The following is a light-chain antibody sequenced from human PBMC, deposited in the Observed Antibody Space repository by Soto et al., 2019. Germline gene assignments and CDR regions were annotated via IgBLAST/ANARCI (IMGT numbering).Light chain of an antibody. CDR1: QGISSY. V-gene: IGKV1-9*01. Sequence: IQLTQSPSSLSASVGDRVTITLRASQGISSYLAWYQQKPGKAPKLLIYAASTLQSGVPSGFSGSGSGTDFSLTISRLEPEDFAVYYCQQYGSSPPLNCGPGNKGDIK. CDR3: QQYGSSPPLN. CDR2: AAS. J-gene: IGKJ3*01.